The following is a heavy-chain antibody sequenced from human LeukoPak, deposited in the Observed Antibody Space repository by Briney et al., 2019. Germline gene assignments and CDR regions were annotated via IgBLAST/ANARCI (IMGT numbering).Heavy chain of an antibody. CDR1: GFIFDNYA. V-gene: IGHV3-23*01. D-gene: IGHD5-24*01. J-gene: IGHJ4*02. CDR2: ISGSSDNT. CDR3: AKGPKLGDGFHCDY. Sequence: GGSLRLSCVASGFIFDNYALSWVRQAPGKGLEWVSGISGSSDNTYYADSVKGRFTISRDISKNTVYLQMNNLKVDDTAVYYCAKGPKLGDGFHCDYWGQGTLVTVSS.